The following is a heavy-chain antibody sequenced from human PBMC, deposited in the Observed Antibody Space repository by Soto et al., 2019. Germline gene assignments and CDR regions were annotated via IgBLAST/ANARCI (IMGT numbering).Heavy chain of an antibody. CDR2: ISANGGIT. Sequence: EVQLLESGGGLVKPGGSLRLSCAASGFTFSKYAMSWVRLAPGKGLEWVSSISANGGITDYAGSVKGRFTISRDNFQNILSLQMDSLTGDDTALYFCAKDKYTDSVRKVWFFDYWGRGTLVTVSS. D-gene: IGHD2-15*01. CDR3: AKDKYTDSVRKVWFFDY. J-gene: IGHJ2*01. V-gene: IGHV3-23*01. CDR1: GFTFSKYA.